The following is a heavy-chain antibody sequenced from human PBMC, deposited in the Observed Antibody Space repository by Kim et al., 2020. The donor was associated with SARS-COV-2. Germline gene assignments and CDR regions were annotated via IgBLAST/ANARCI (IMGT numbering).Heavy chain of an antibody. Sequence: GGSLRLSCAASGFTFSSYSMNWVRQAPGKGLEWVSSISSSSSYIYYADSVKGRFTISRDNAKNSLYLQMNSLRAEDTAVYYCARDLYYYDSSGYADYGMDVWGQGTTVTVSS. CDR2: ISSSSSYI. D-gene: IGHD3-22*01. J-gene: IGHJ6*02. CDR3: ARDLYYYDSSGYADYGMDV. CDR1: GFTFSSYS. V-gene: IGHV3-21*01.